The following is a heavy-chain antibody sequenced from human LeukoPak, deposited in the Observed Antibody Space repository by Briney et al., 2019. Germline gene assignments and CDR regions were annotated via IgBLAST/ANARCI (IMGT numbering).Heavy chain of an antibody. V-gene: IGHV4-38-2*02. CDR1: GYSINSGYY. Sequence: KPSETLSLTCTVSGYSINSGYYWGWIRSPPGRGLEWIGSIYHSGSTYYNPSLKSRVTMSIDTSRNQFSLKLSSVTAADAAVYYCARVRLWFGDHLDDYWGQGTLVTVSS. J-gene: IGHJ4*02. CDR3: ARVRLWFGDHLDDY. CDR2: IYHSGST. D-gene: IGHD3-10*01.